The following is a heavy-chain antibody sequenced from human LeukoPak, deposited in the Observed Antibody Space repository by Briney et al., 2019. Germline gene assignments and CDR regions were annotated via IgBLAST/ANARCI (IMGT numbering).Heavy chain of an antibody. D-gene: IGHD3-22*01. V-gene: IGHV3-53*01. CDR1: GFTVSSNY. CDR3: ARARWENYYDSSGYEKADAFDI. J-gene: IGHJ3*02. Sequence: GGSLRLSCAASGFTVSSNYMSWVRQAPGKGLEWVLVIYSGGSTYYADSVKGRFTISRDNSKNTLYLQMNSLRAEDTAVYYCARARWENYYDSSGYEKADAFDIWGQGTMVTVSS. CDR2: IYSGGST.